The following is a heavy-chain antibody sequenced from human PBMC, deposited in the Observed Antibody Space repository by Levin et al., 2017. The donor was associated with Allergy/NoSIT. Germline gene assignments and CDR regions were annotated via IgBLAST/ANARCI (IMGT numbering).Heavy chain of an antibody. J-gene: IGHJ4*02. CDR2: VSWNSGTI. V-gene: IGHV3-9*01. Sequence: SCEVSGFAFEDFAMHWVRHAPGKGLEWVAGVSWNSGTIAYADSVKGRFTISRDNAKDSVYLQMDSLRTEDTAFYYCADGRYYDFWSGYFRYWSQGTLVTVST. CDR3: ADGRYYDFWSGYFRY. CDR1: GFAFEDFA. D-gene: IGHD3-3*01.